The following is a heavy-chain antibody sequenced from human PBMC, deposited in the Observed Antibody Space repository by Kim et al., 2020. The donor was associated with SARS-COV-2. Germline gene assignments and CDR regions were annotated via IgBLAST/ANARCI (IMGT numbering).Heavy chain of an antibody. D-gene: IGHD4-17*01. Sequence: NYKYYAASVKGRLTITRDNAENSLSLQMDSLRVEDTAVYFCASRDYGDSRTWGQGTLVTVSS. V-gene: IGHV3-21*01. CDR3: ASRDYGDSRT. J-gene: IGHJ5*02. CDR2: NYK.